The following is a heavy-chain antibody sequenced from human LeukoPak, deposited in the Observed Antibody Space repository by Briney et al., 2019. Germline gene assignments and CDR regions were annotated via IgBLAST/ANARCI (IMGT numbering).Heavy chain of an antibody. CDR2: ISSNGGST. J-gene: IGHJ4*02. CDR1: GFTFSSYA. V-gene: IGHV3-64*01. Sequence: GGSLRLSCAASGFTFSSYAMHWVRQAPGKGLEYVSAISSNGGSTYYANSVKGRFTISIDNSKNTLYLQMGSLRAEDMAVYYCARGFKFGDYVWGSYRYTVATYFDYWGQGTLVTVSS. CDR3: ARGFKFGDYVWGSYRYTVATYFDY. D-gene: IGHD3-16*02.